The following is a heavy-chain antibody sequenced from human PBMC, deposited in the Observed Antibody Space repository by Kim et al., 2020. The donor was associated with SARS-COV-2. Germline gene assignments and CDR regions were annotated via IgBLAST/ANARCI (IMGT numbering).Heavy chain of an antibody. CDR3: ARDVKLWTPPDGFDP. CDR1: GYTFTSYG. CDR2: ISAYNGNT. J-gene: IGHJ5*02. D-gene: IGHD3-10*01. Sequence: ASVKVSCKASGYTFTSYGISWVRQAPGQGLEWMGWISAYNGNTNYAQKLQGRVTMTTDTSTSTAYMELRSLRSDDTAVYYCARDVKLWTPPDGFDPWGQGTLVTVSS. V-gene: IGHV1-18*01.